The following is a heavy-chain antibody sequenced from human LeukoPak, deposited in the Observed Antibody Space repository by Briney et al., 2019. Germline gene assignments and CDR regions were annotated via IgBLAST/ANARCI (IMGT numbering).Heavy chain of an antibody. CDR1: EFTVSVNY. V-gene: IGHV3-53*05. D-gene: IGHD3-9*01. J-gene: IGHJ6*03. CDR2: IYSGGST. CDR3: ARDADKNYGILTGYIIYYMDV. Sequence: GGSLRLSCAASEFTVSVNYMSWVRQAPGRGLEWVSVIYSGGSTYYADSVKGRFTISRDNSKNTLYLQMNSLRTEDTAVYYCARDADKNYGILTGYIIYYMDVWGKGTTVTVSS.